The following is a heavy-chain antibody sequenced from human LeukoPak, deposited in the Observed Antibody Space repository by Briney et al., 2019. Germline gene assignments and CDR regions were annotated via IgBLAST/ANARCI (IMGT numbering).Heavy chain of an antibody. Sequence: SETLSLTCTVSGGSISSNNYYWGWIRQPPGKGLEWIERIYYSGSTYYNPSLKSRVTISVDTSKNQFSLKLSSVTAADTAVYYCARHGRWLHHFDYWGQGTLVTVSS. CDR2: IYYSGST. CDR1: GGSISSNNYY. V-gene: IGHV4-39*01. D-gene: IGHD5-24*01. CDR3: ARHGRWLHHFDY. J-gene: IGHJ4*02.